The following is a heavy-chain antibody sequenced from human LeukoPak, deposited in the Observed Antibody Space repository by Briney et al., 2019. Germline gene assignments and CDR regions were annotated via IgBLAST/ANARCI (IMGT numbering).Heavy chain of an antibody. D-gene: IGHD3-10*01. Sequence: PGGSLRLSCAASGFTLSSHIMNYVREAPGKRGECVSSSSGSGSYIYYAASVKGRFTISRDNAKNSLYLQVNNRSAEDTAVYYCARVPGDGSGSEDYYYMDAWGKGTTVTVSS. CDR3: ARVPGDGSGSEDYYYMDA. CDR1: GFTLSSHI. CDR2: SSGSGSYI. J-gene: IGHJ6*03. V-gene: IGHV3-21*01.